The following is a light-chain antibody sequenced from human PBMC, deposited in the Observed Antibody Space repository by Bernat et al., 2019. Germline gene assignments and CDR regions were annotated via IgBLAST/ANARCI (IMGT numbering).Light chain of an antibody. CDR1: QSISSY. CDR2: DAS. J-gene: IGKJ4*01. V-gene: IGKV3-11*01. Sequence: EIVLTQSPATLSLSPGERATLSCRASQSISSYLAWYQQKPGQAPRLLIYDASNRATGIPARFSGSGSGTDFTLSISSLEPEDSAVYYCQQYEMSPLTFGGGTTVEI. CDR3: QQYEMSPLT.